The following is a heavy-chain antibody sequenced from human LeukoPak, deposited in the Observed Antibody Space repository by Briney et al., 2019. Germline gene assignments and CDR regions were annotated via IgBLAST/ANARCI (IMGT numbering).Heavy chain of an antibody. CDR2: IVPIFGAT. CDR3: AKGHGSGWYAEQYYFYSMDL. CDR1: GDSFRTFA. V-gene: IGHV1-69*01. Sequence: SVKVSCKASGDSFRTFAITWVRQAPGQGLELMGGIVPIFGATKYAQKFQGRLTISADESTSTAYMELSSLRSEDTAVYFCAKGHGSGWYAEQYYFYSMDLWGKGTTVTVSS. J-gene: IGHJ6*04. D-gene: IGHD6-19*01.